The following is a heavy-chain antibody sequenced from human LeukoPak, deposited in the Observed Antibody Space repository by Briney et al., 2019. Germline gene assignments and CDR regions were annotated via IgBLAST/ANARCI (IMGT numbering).Heavy chain of an antibody. D-gene: IGHD6-19*01. Sequence: SETLSLTCTVSGGSISTYYWSWIRQPAGKGLEWIGRIYTSGSTNYNPSLKSRVTMSVDTSKNQFSLKLSSATAADTAVYYCARSSGWFLSGFQHWGQGTLVTVSS. V-gene: IGHV4-4*07. J-gene: IGHJ1*01. CDR3: ARSSGWFLSGFQH. CDR2: IYTSGST. CDR1: GGSISTYY.